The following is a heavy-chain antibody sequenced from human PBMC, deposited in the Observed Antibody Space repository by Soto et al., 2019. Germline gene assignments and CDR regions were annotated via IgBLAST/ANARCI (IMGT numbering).Heavy chain of an antibody. Sequence: GALRLARAASGFPFRISWMHSVRQVPGKGPEWVSRINDDGSSTNYADSVKGRFTISRDNAKTTLYLQMNDLRAEETAVYYCTRGPRSTSTGTGAFWGQGTLVTVSS. CDR2: INDDGSST. J-gene: IGHJ4*02. V-gene: IGHV3-74*01. CDR3: TRGPRSTSTGTGAF. CDR1: GFPFRISW. D-gene: IGHD3-10*01.